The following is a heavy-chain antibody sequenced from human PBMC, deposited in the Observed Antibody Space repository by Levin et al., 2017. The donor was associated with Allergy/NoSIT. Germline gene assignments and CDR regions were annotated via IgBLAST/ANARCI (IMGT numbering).Heavy chain of an antibody. CDR1: GFTFSSYA. Sequence: GGSLRLSCAASGFTFSSYAMSWVRQAPGKGLEWVSAISGSGGSTYYADSVKGRFTISRDNSKNTLYLQMNSLRAEDTAVHYCAKDRTRVVVAGYMDVWGKGTTVTVSS. J-gene: IGHJ6*03. D-gene: IGHD2-15*01. CDR3: AKDRTRVVVAGYMDV. CDR2: ISGSGGST. V-gene: IGHV3-23*01.